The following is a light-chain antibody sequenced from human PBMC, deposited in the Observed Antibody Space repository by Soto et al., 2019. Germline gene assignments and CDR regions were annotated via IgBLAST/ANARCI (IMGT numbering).Light chain of an antibody. V-gene: IGLV3-21*02. CDR1: NIGSKN. CDR3: QVWDSYIDRTWV. Sequence: SYELTQAPSVSVAPGQTARIPCAGDNIGSKNVHWYQQRPGQAPLLVVYDDTDRPSGIPERFSGSNSGNTATLTIIRVEVGDEADYYCQVWDSYIDRTWVFGGGTKLTVL. J-gene: IGLJ3*02. CDR2: DDT.